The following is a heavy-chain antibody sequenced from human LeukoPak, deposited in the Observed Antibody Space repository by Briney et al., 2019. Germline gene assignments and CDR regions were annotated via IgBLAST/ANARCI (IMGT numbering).Heavy chain of an antibody. CDR2: IYNDGRT. D-gene: IGHD6-19*01. CDR3: ATTRHLYSSGHD. J-gene: IGHJ4*02. CDR1: GFTVSSNY. V-gene: IGHV3-66*01. Sequence: GGSLRLSCAASGFTVSSNYMTWVRQAPGKGLEWVSVIYNDGRTYYGGSVKGRFITSRDNSKNTLYLQMNSLRAEDTAVYYCATTRHLYSSGHDWGQGTLVTVSS.